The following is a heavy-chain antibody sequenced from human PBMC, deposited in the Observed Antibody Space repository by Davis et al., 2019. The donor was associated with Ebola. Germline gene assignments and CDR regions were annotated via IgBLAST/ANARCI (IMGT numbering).Heavy chain of an antibody. J-gene: IGHJ4*02. Sequence: SLKISCTASGFTVSSNHMSWVRQAPGKGLEWVSVIYDQSTAYADAVRGRFIISRDKSNNTLYLEMSSLRVDDTAVYYCATTQWLREFDNWGQGTLVTVSS. CDR3: ATTQWLREFDN. CDR1: GFTVSSNH. CDR2: IYDQST. V-gene: IGHV3-53*05. D-gene: IGHD6-19*01.